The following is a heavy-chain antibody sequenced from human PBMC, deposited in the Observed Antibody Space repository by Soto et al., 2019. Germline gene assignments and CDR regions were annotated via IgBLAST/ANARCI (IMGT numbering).Heavy chain of an antibody. CDR2: IYYSGST. V-gene: IGHV4-39*01. Sequence: QLQLQESGPGLVKPSETLSLTCTVSGGSISSSSYYWGWIRQPPGKGLEWIGSIYYSGSTYYNPALKSRVTISADTSKHQFSLKLSSVTAADTAVYYCARSMTTVVTLDYWGQGTLVTVSS. J-gene: IGHJ4*02. CDR3: ARSMTTVVTLDY. D-gene: IGHD4-17*01. CDR1: GGSISSSSYY.